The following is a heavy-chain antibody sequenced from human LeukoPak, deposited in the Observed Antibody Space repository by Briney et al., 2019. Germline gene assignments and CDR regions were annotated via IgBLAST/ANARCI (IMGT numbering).Heavy chain of an antibody. Sequence: PGGSLRLSCAPSGFTFSSYAMSWVRQAPGKGLEWVSAISNSGSFTYFADAVKGRFTISRDNSKNTLFLQMNSLRVDDTAVYYCARMVRGVINPCDHWGQGTLVTVSS. V-gene: IGHV3-23*01. CDR1: GFTFSSYA. D-gene: IGHD3-10*01. J-gene: IGHJ4*02. CDR3: ARMVRGVINPCDH. CDR2: ISNSGSFT.